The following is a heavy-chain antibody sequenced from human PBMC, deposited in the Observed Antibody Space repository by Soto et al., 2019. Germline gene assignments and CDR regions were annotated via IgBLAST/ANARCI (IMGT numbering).Heavy chain of an antibody. CDR3: SRGGTSSTSVGPLFDY. D-gene: IGHD6-6*01. J-gene: IGHJ4*02. CDR1: GFTFSSYA. Sequence: GGSLRLSCAASGFTFSSYAMSWVRQAPGKGLEWVSAISGSGGSPYSADSVKGRFTISRDNSKNTQYLQMNSLRAEDTAVYYCSRGGTSSTSVGPLFDYWGQGTLVPVCS. V-gene: IGHV3-23*01. CDR2: ISGSGGSP.